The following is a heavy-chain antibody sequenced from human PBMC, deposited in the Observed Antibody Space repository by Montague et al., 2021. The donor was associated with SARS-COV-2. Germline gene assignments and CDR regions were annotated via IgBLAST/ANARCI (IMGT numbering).Heavy chain of an antibody. CDR3: IRGLASFDP. Sequence: TLSLTCTVSDGSISSGSYYWCRIRPPAGKGLWLISSFYASGITYYNPSLKSRVIISLDTSKNQFSMRLCSVTAAVTALYYCIRGLASFDPWGQGTLVTVSS. J-gene: IGHJ5*02. CDR1: DGSISSGSYY. CDR2: FYASGIT. V-gene: IGHV4-61*02.